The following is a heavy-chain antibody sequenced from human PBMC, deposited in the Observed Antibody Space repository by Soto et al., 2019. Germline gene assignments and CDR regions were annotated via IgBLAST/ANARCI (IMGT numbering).Heavy chain of an antibody. CDR1: VGTFSSYA. CDR3: ASGWFGEFVYQFDY. V-gene: IGHV1-18*01. CDR2: ISAYNGNT. Sequence: GASVKVSCKASVGTFSSYAISWVRQAPGQGLEWMGWISAYNGNTNYAQKFQGRVTMTTDTSTSTAYMELRSLGSDDTAVYYCASGWFGEFVYQFDYWGQGTLVTVSS. J-gene: IGHJ4*02. D-gene: IGHD3-10*01.